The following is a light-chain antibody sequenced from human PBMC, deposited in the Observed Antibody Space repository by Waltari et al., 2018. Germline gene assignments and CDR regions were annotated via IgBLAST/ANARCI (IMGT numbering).Light chain of an antibody. J-gene: IGKJ3*01. CDR2: TAS. Sequence: DIQMTQSPSSLSASVGDSVTITCRASQSISSYLSWYQQRPGKAPALLIYTASNSQSGVPSRFSGGGSGTDFTLTISSLQPEDFGTYYCQQSYRPPFTFGPGTKVDI. CDR1: QSISSY. V-gene: IGKV1-39*01. CDR3: QQSYRPPFT.